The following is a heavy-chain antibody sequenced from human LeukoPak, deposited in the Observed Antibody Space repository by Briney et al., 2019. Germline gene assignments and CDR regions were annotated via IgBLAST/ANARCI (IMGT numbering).Heavy chain of an antibody. CDR1: GFTFSSYS. V-gene: IGHV3-21*01. J-gene: IGHJ4*02. CDR2: ISSSSSYI. Sequence: GGSLRLSCAASGFTFSSYSMNWVRQAPGKGLEWVSSISSSSSYIYYADSVKGRFTISRDNAKNSLYLQMNSLRAEDTAVYYCASWDLWWELLDYWGQGTLVTVSS. CDR3: ASWDLWWELLDY. D-gene: IGHD1-26*01.